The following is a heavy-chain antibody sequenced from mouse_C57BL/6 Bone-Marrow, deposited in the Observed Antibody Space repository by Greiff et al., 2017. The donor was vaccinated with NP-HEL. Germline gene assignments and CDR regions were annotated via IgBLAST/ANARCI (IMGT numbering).Heavy chain of an antibody. CDR2: LNPNNGGP. Sequence: EVQLQESGPELVKPGASVKMSCQASGYTFPDYNLHWVKHSHCKSLEWIGYLNPNNGGPSYNPKFTGKATLTVNKSSSTAYMELRSLTSEDSAVYYCGRAGQTAQATDFAYWGQGTLVTVSA. J-gene: IGHJ3*01. CDR3: GRAGQTAQATDFAY. V-gene: IGHV1-22*01. CDR1: GYTFPDYN. D-gene: IGHD3-2*02.